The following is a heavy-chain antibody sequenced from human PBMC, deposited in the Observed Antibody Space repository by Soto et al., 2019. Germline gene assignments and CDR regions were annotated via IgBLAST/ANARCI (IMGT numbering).Heavy chain of an antibody. CDR1: GGSISSSSYY. CDR3: ARLEGIRYIYGSLDY. J-gene: IGHJ4*02. Sequence: QLQLQESGPGLVTPSETLSLTCTVSGGSISSSSYYWGWIRQPPGKGLEWIGTIYYSGSTYYNPSLKSSVTISVDTSQNQFSLKRGSVTAADTAVYYCARLEGIRYIYGSLDYWGQGPLVTVSS. CDR2: IYYSGST. D-gene: IGHD5-18*01. V-gene: IGHV4-39*01.